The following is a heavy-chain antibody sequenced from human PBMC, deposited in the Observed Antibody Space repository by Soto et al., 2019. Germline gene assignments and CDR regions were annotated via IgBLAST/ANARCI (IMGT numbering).Heavy chain of an antibody. CDR1: GFTVSSNY. J-gene: IGHJ4*02. CDR3: ARGDYDILTGPIAPDY. V-gene: IGHV3-53*01. D-gene: IGHD3-9*01. CDR2: IYSGGST. Sequence: EVQLAESGGGLIQPGGSLRLSCAASGFTVSSNYMRWVRQAPGKGLEWVSVIYSGGSTYYADSVKGRFTISRDNSKNTLYLQMNSLRAEDTAVYYCARGDYDILTGPIAPDYWGQGTLVTVSS.